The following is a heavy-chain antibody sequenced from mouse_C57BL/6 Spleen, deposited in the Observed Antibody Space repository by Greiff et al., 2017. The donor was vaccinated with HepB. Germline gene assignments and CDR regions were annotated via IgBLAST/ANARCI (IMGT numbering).Heavy chain of an antibody. Sequence: QVHVKQSGAELVRPGASVTLSCKASGYTFTDYEMHWVKQTPVHGLEWIGAIDPETGGTAYNQKFKGKAILTADKSSSTAYMELRSLTSEDSAVYYCTLYGSSSWFAYWGQGTLVTVSA. CDR1: GYTFTDYE. CDR3: TLYGSSSWFAY. V-gene: IGHV1-15*01. D-gene: IGHD1-1*01. CDR2: IDPETGGT. J-gene: IGHJ3*01.